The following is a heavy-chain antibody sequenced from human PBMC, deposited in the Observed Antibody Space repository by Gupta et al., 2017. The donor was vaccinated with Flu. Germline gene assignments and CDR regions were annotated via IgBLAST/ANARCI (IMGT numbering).Heavy chain of an antibody. D-gene: IGHD2-2*01. CDR2: ISSSGSTI. CDR3: ARRYCSSTSCLEDY. CDR1: GFTFSSYE. V-gene: IGHV3-48*03. J-gene: IGHJ4*02. Sequence: EVQLVESGGGLVQPGGSLRLSCAASGFTFSSYEMNWVRQAPGKGLEWVSYISSSGSTIDYADAVKGRFTISRDNAKNSLYLHMNSLRAEDTAVYYCARRYCSSTSCLEDYWGQGTLVTVSS.